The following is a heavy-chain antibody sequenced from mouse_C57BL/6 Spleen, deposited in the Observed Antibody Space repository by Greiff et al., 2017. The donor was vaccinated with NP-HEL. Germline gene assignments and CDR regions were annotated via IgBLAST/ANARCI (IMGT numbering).Heavy chain of an antibody. CDR3: AREVTNYCDY. CDR1: GFTFSSYG. CDR2: ISSGGSYT. V-gene: IGHV5-6*02. J-gene: IGHJ2*01. Sequence: EVKVEESGGDLVKPGGSLKLSCAASGFTFSSYGMSWVRQTPDKRLEWVATISSGGSYTYYPDSVKGRFTIPRDNAKNTLYLQRRSLKSEDTARYYCAREVTNYCDYWCQGTTRTVTS. D-gene: IGHD2-2*01.